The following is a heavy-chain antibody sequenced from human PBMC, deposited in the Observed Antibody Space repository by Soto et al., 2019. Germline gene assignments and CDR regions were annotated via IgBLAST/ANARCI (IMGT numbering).Heavy chain of an antibody. V-gene: IGHV3-30-3*01. J-gene: IGHJ6*02. CDR2: ISYDGSNK. D-gene: IGHD5-12*01. CDR3: ARAGIVADGEYGMDV. CDR1: GFTFSSYA. Sequence: PGGSLKLSCAASGFTFSSYAMHWVRQAPGKGLEWVAVISYDGSNKYYADSVKGRFTISRDNSKNTLYLQMNSLRAEDTAVYYCARAGIVADGEYGMDVWGHGTTVTVSS.